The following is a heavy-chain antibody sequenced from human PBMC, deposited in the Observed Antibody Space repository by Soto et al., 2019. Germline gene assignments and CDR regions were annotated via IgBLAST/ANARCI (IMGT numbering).Heavy chain of an antibody. V-gene: IGHV4-61*01. Sequence: PSETLSLTCTVSGGSVSSGSYYWSWIRQPPGKGLECIGYIYYSGSTNYNPSLKSRVTISVDTSKNRFSLKLSSVTAADTAVYYCSGDASGSTSFDYWGQGTRVTVSS. CDR2: IYYSGST. D-gene: IGHD1-1*01. CDR3: SGDASGSTSFDY. J-gene: IGHJ4*02. CDR1: GGSVSSGSYY.